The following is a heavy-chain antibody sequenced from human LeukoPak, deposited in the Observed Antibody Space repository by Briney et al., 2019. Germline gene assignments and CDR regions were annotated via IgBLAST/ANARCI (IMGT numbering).Heavy chain of an antibody. CDR2: IYYSGST. CDR3: ARDSHNYGRWFFDL. J-gene: IGHJ2*01. V-gene: IGHV4-59*01. Sequence: SETLSLTCTVSGGSINSYYWSWIRQPPGKGLEWIGYIYYSGSTNYNPSLKSRVTISVDTSKNQFSLRLSSVTAADTAVYYCARDSHNYGRWFFDLWGRGTLVTVSS. CDR1: GGSINSYY. D-gene: IGHD3-16*01.